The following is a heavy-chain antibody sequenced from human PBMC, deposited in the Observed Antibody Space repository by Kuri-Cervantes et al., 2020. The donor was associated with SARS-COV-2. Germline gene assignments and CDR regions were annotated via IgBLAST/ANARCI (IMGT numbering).Heavy chain of an antibody. J-gene: IGHJ6*03. D-gene: IGHD6-19*01. CDR2: IYHSGST. V-gene: IGHV4-38-2*01. CDR3: ARQSSGWYFSLWADYYMDV. Sequence: SETLSLTCAVSGYSLSSGYYWGWIRQPPGKGLEWIGSIYHSGSTYYNPSLKSRVTISVDTSKNQFSLKLSSVTAADTAVYYCARQSSGWYFSLWADYYMDVWGKGTTVTVSS. CDR1: GYSLSSGYY.